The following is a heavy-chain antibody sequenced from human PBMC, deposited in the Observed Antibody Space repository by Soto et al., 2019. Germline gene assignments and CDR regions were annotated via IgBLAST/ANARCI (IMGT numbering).Heavy chain of an antibody. J-gene: IGHJ6*03. V-gene: IGHV1-69*02. CDR2: IIPILGIA. CDR3: ASGTTVTTGNYYSYYMDV. D-gene: IGHD4-17*01. CDR1: GGTFSSYT. Sequence: GASVKVSCKASGGTFSSYTISWVRQAPGQGLEWMGRIIPILGIANYAQKFQGRVTITADKSTSTAYMELSSLRSEDTAVYYCASGTTVTTGNYYSYYMDVWGKGTTVTVSS.